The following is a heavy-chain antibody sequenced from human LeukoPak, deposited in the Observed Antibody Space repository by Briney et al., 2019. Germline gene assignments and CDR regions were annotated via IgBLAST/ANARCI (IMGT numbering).Heavy chain of an antibody. V-gene: IGHV4-39*01. CDR2: IYYSGRT. Sequence: SETLSLTCTVSGASISRSTYYWGWIRQPPGRGLEWIGSIYYSGRTYYNPSLKSRVTISVDTSKNQFSLNLSSVTAADTAVYYCARTTRSEYYYGMDVWGQGTTVTVSS. CDR1: GASISRSTYY. J-gene: IGHJ6*02. D-gene: IGHD1-14*01. CDR3: ARTTRSEYYYGMDV.